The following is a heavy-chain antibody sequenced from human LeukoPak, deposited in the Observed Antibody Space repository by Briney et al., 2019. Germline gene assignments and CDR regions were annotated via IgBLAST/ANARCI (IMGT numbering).Heavy chain of an antibody. J-gene: IGHJ5*02. D-gene: IGHD2-15*01. Sequence: SETLSLTCTVSGASISSSSYYWGWIRQPPGKGLEWIGSIYYSGSTYYNPSLKSRVTISVDTSKNQFSLKLSSVTAADTAVYYCASLGYCSGGSCYWGFFDPWGQGTLVTVSS. CDR2: IYYSGST. CDR3: ASLGYCSGGSCYWGFFDP. CDR1: GASISSSSYY. V-gene: IGHV4-39*01.